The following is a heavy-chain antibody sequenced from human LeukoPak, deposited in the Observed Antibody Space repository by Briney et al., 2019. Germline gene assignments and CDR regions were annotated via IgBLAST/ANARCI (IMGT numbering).Heavy chain of an antibody. Sequence: PSETLSLTCTVSGGSISSGGYYWGWIRQPPGKGLEWIGSIYYSGSTYYNPSLKSRVTISVDTSKNQFSLKLSSVTAADTAVYYCARASRTLYSSSSPFDYWGQGTLVTVSS. CDR1: GGSISSGGYY. D-gene: IGHD6-6*01. J-gene: IGHJ4*02. CDR3: ARASRTLYSSSSPFDY. CDR2: IYYSGST. V-gene: IGHV4-39*01.